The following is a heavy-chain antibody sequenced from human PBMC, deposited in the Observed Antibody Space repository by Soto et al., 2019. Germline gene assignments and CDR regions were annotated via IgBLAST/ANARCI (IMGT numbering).Heavy chain of an antibody. CDR2: MHHTQGT. CDR1: GASISSYY. D-gene: IGHD3-9*01. J-gene: IGHJ5*02. Sequence: PSETLSLTCSVSGASISSYYWTWIRQPPGGGLEWIGYMHHTQGTNDNPSLRGRVHMSIDTSMNQFSLRLTSVTAADTAVYYCARVPFVGYFDWLDPWGRGTLVTVSS. CDR3: ARVPFVGYFDWLDP. V-gene: IGHV4-59*01.